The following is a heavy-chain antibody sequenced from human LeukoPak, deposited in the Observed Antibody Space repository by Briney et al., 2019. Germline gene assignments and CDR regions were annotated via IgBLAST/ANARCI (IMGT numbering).Heavy chain of an antibody. CDR3: AREGYFDSSGYDFGY. V-gene: IGHV3-74*01. J-gene: IGHJ4*02. D-gene: IGHD3-22*01. CDR2: VNGDGSRT. CDR1: GFSLSSYW. Sequence: PGGSLRLSCAASGFSLSSYWMHWVRQAPGKGLVWVLRVNGDGSRTSYADSVKGRFTISRDDAKNTLYLQMNSLRAEDTAVYYCAREGYFDSSGYDFGYWGQRTLVTVSS.